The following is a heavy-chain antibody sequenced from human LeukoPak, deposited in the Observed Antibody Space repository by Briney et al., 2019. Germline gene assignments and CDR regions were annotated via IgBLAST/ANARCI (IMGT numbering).Heavy chain of an antibody. CDR2: LSGSGGGT. CDR1: GITLSNYG. D-gene: IGHD3-10*01. V-gene: IGHV3-23*01. CDR3: AKRGVVIRVFLVGFHKEAYYFDS. J-gene: IGHJ4*02. Sequence: SGGSLRLSWAVSGITLSNYGMSWVRQAPGKGLEWVAGLSGSGGGTNYADSVQGRFTISRDNPKNTLYLQMNSLRAEDTAVYFCAKRGVVIRVFLVGFHKEAYYFDSWGQGALVTVSS.